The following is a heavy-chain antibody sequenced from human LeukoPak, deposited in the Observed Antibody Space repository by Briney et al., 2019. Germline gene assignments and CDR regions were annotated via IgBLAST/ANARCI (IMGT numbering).Heavy chain of an antibody. Sequence: SETLSLTCTVSGGSISSSSYYWGWIRQPPGKGLEWIGSIYYSGSTYYNPSLKSRVTISVDTSKNQFSLKLSSVTAADTAVYYCAGGYDYGWFDPWGQGTLVTVSS. D-gene: IGHD5-12*01. V-gene: IGHV4-39*07. J-gene: IGHJ5*02. CDR3: AGGYDYGWFDP. CDR1: GGSISSSSYY. CDR2: IYYSGST.